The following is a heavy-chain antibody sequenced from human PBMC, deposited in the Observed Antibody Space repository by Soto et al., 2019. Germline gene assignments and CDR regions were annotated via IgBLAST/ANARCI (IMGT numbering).Heavy chain of an antibody. J-gene: IGHJ6*03. CDR3: VRDHHDFSSDYHYYHMDV. CDR2: SSTYNGNT. V-gene: IGHV1-18*01. D-gene: IGHD3-3*01. CDR1: GYTLSNYG. Sequence: QAQLVQSGAEMKKPGASVKVSCKASGYTLSNYGISWVRQAPGQGLEWMGWSSTYNGNTKYAKKFQGRVTMTTDTSTSTAYIELRSLRSDDTAVYYCVRDHHDFSSDYHYYHMDVWGKGTTVTVSS.